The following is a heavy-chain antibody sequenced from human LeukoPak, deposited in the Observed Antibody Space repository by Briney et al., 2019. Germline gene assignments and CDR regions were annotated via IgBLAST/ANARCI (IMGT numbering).Heavy chain of an antibody. J-gene: IGHJ3*02. CDR3: ATEAYGSGSYYSHAFDI. Sequence: ASVKVSCKASGYTFTSYGISWVRQAPGQGLEWMGWISAYNGNTNYAQKFQGRVTMTEDTSTDTAYMELSSLRSEDTAVYYCATEAYGSGSYYSHAFDIWGQGIMVTVSS. CDR2: ISAYNGNT. D-gene: IGHD3-10*01. CDR1: GYTFTSYG. V-gene: IGHV1-18*01.